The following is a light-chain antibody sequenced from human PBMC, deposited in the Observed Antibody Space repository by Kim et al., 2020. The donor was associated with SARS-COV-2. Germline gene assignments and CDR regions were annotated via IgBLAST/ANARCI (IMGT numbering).Light chain of an antibody. Sequence: LSPGERATLSCRVSQSVGTFLAWYQQKPGQAPRLLIYDASTRATGIPARFSGSGSGTDFTLTISSLEPEDFAVYYCEQRRSWPLTFGGGTKVDIK. J-gene: IGKJ4*01. CDR3: EQRRSWPLT. CDR2: DAS. CDR1: QSVGTF. V-gene: IGKV3-11*01.